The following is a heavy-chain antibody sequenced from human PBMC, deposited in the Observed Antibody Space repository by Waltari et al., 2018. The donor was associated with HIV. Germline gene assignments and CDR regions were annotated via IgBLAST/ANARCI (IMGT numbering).Heavy chain of an antibody. CDR3: AREWRGYFDL. D-gene: IGHD3-3*01. V-gene: IGHV3-7*04. CDR1: GFTFSSFG. CDR2: IKQDGSEK. Sequence: EVQLVESGGGLVQPGGSLRLSCAASGFTFSSFGMSWVRQAPGKGLEWVANIKQDGSEKYYVDSVKGRFTISRDNAKNSLYLQMNSLRAEDTAVYYCAREWRGYFDLWGRGTLVTVSS. J-gene: IGHJ2*01.